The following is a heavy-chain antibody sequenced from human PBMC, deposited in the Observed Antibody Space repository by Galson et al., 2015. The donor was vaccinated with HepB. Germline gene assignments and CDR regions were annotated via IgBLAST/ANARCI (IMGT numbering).Heavy chain of an antibody. CDR2: FDPEDGET. D-gene: IGHD2-2*01. V-gene: IGHV1-24*01. CDR1: GYTLTELS. Sequence: SVKVSCKVSGYTLTELSMHWVRQAPGKGLEWMGGFDPEDGETIYAQKFQGRVTMTEDTSTDTAYMELSSLRSEDTAVYYCASLSIVVVPAASRGEKYYFDYWGQGTLVTVSS. J-gene: IGHJ4*02. CDR3: ASLSIVVVPAASRGEKYYFDY.